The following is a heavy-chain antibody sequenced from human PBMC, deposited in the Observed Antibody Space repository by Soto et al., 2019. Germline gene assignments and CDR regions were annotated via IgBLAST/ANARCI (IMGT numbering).Heavy chain of an antibody. CDR2: INPSGGST. J-gene: IGHJ6*02. V-gene: IGHV1-46*01. D-gene: IGHD6-13*01. CDR1: GYTFTSCY. CDR3: ARVIAGYYYGMDV. Sequence: VASVKVSCKASGYTFTSCYMHWVRQAPGQGLEWMGIINPSGGSTSYAQKFQGRVTMTRDTSTSTVYMELSSLRSEDTAVYYCARVIAGYYYGMDVWGQGTTVTVSS.